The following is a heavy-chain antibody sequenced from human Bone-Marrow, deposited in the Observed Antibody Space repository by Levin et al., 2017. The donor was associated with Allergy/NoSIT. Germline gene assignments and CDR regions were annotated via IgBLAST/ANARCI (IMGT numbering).Heavy chain of an antibody. Sequence: PGGSLRLSCAASGFTFSNYNMHWVRQAPGKGLEWVSSISISGNHIYYVDSVKGRFTVSRDNAKNSLYLQMNDLGADDTAVYFCARDPMTCSGGSCYHFDHWGQGTLVTVSS. CDR2: ISISGNHI. CDR3: ARDPMTCSGGSCYHFDH. CDR1: GFTFSNYN. D-gene: IGHD2-15*01. J-gene: IGHJ4*02. V-gene: IGHV3-21*01.